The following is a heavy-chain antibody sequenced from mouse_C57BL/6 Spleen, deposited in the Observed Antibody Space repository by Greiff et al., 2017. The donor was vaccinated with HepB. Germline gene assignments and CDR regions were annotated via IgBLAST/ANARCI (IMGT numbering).Heavy chain of an antibody. J-gene: IGHJ4*01. CDR3: ARLLRYPYAMDY. D-gene: IGHD1-1*01. CDR1: GYTFTDYN. CDR2: INPNNGGT. Sequence: EVQVVESGPELVKPGASVKIPCKASGYTFTDYNMDWVKQSHGKSLEWIGDINPNNGGTIYNQKFKGKATLTVDKSSSTAYMELRSLTSEDTAVYYCARLLRYPYAMDYWGQGTSVTVSS. V-gene: IGHV1-18*01.